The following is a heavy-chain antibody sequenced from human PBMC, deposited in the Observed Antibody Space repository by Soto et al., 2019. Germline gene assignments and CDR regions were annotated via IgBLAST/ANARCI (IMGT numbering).Heavy chain of an antibody. D-gene: IGHD3-10*01. CDR3: ARGRRGGSGSSWSVYYYYGMDV. V-gene: IGHV4-34*01. CDR2: INHSGST. CDR1: GGSFSGYY. Sequence: QVQLQQWGAGLLKPSETLSLTCAVYGGSFSGYYWSWIRQPPGKGLEWIGEINHSGSTNYNPSLKSRVTISVDTSKNQFSLKLSSVTAADTAVYYCARGRRGGSGSSWSVYYYYGMDVWGQGTTVTVSS. J-gene: IGHJ6*02.